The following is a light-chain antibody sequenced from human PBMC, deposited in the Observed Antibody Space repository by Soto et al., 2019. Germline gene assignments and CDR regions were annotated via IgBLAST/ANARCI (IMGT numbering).Light chain of an antibody. CDR2: WAS. V-gene: IGKV4-1*01. Sequence: DIVMTQSPDSLAVSLGERATINCKSSQSVLYSSNNKNYLTWYQQKPGQPPKLLIYWASNRESGVPDRFSGSGSETDFTLTITSLWAEDVALYYCQQYYGPPYTFGQGTTLEI. CDR1: QSVLYSSNNKNY. CDR3: QQYYGPPYT. J-gene: IGKJ2*01.